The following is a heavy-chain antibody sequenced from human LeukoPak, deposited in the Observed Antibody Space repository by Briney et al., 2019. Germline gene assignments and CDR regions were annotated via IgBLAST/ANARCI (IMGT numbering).Heavy chain of an antibody. CDR1: GFTVSSNY. J-gene: IGHJ6*03. V-gene: IGHV3-53*01. CDR3: ARDSGWYPVGYYDYMDV. D-gene: IGHD6-19*01. Sequence: QPGGSLSLSCVASGFTVSSNYISWVRQAPGKGLEWVSVIYSGGSTYYADSVKGRFTISRDNSKNTLYLQMNSLRAEDTAVYYCARDSGWYPVGYYDYMDVWGKGTTVTVSS. CDR2: IYSGGST.